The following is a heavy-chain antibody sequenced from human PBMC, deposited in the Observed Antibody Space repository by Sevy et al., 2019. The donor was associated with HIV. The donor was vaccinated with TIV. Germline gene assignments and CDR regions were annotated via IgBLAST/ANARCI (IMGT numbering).Heavy chain of an antibody. CDR2: MKEDGSEK. D-gene: IGHD5-18*01. CDR3: VRGGVGGYSYSLDY. J-gene: IGHJ4*02. V-gene: IGHV3-7*01. Sequence: GGSLRLSCAASGFTFSVYWMNWVRQAPGKGLEWVATMKEDGSEKYYVDSVKGRFTISRDNAKNSRYLQMNSRRAEDTAVYYCVRGGVGGYSYSLDYWGQGTLVTVSS. CDR1: GFTFSVYW.